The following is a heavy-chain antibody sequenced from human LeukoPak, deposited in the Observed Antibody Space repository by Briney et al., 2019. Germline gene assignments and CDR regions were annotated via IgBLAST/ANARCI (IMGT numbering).Heavy chain of an antibody. D-gene: IGHD1-26*01. CDR2: IYYSGST. J-gene: IGHJ4*02. V-gene: IGHV4-59*08. CDR3: ARHDRNSGRYYDFDY. CDR1: GGSISSYY. Sequence: SETLSLTCTVSGGSISSYYWSWIRQPPGKGLEWIGYIYYSGSTMYNPSLKSRVTISVDTSKNQFSLKLTSVTAADTAVYYCARHDRNSGRYYDFDYWGQGTLVTVSS.